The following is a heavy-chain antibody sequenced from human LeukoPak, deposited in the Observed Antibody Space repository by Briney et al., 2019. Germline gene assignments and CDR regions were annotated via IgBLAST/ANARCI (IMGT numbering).Heavy chain of an antibody. CDR2: IWHDGSNK. D-gene: IGHD4-23*01. Sequence: GGSLRLSCAASGFTFSSHGMHWVRQAPGKGLEWVAVIWHDGSNKYYADSVKGRFTISRDNAKNSLYLQMNSLRAEDTAVYYCARSTVVTDDAFDIWGQGTMVTVSS. V-gene: IGHV3-33*01. J-gene: IGHJ3*02. CDR1: GFTFSSHG. CDR3: ARSTVVTDDAFDI.